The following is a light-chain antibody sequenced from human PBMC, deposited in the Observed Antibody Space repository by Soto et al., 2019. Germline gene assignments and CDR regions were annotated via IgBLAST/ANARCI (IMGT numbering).Light chain of an antibody. V-gene: IGKV3-20*01. CDR1: QTVSNNY. CDR2: GAS. CDR3: QQYGSSPL. J-gene: IGKJ3*01. Sequence: EIVLTQSPGTLSLSPGDRATLSCRASQTVSNNYLAWCQQKPGQAPRVIMYGASRRATGIPDRFSGGGSGTDFTLTISRLEPEDFAVYYCQQYGSSPLFGPGTKVDIK.